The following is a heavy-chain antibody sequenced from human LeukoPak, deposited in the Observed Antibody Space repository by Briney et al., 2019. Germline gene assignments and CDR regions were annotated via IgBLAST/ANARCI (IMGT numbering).Heavy chain of an antibody. D-gene: IGHD3-22*01. Sequence: SETLSLTCTVSGGSISSYYWGWIRQPPGKGLEWIGYIYYSGSTNYNPSLKSRVTISVDTSKNQFSLKLSSVTAADTAVYYCAGSRDYYDSSGINWFDPWGQGTLVTVSS. CDR2: IYYSGST. CDR3: AGSRDYYDSSGINWFDP. CDR1: GGSISSYY. J-gene: IGHJ5*02. V-gene: IGHV4-59*01.